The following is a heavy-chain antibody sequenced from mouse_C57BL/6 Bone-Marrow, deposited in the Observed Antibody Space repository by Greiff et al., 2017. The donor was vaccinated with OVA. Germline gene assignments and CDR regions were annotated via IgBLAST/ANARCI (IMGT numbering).Heavy chain of an antibody. J-gene: IGHJ4*01. CDR3: ARETTVVARAMDY. D-gene: IGHD1-1*01. V-gene: IGHV5-17*01. CDR2: ISSGSSTI. Sequence: EVKLVASGGGLVKPGGSLKLSCAASGFSFSDYGMHWVRQAPENGLEWVAYISSGSSTIYYADTVKGRFTISRDNAKNTLFLQMTSLRSEDTAMYYCARETTVVARAMDYWGQGTSVTVSS. CDR1: GFSFSDYG.